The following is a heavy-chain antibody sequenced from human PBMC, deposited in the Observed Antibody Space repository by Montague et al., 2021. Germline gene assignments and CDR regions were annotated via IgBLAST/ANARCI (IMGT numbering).Heavy chain of an antibody. J-gene: IGHJ3*01. CDR3: ARIFGVVTEGTFDL. V-gene: IGHV3-11*03. Sequence: SLRLSCAASGFTLSNYYMSWIRQAPGKGLEWISFISNTGTYTHYPDSVKGRFIISRDTAKNTLYLQLDSLRAEDTALYYCARIFGVVTEGTFDLWGLGTMVTVSS. D-gene: IGHD3-3*01. CDR2: ISNTGTYT. CDR1: GFTLSNYY.